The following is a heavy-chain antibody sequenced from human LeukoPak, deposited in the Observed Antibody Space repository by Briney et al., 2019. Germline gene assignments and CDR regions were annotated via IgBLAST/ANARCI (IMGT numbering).Heavy chain of an antibody. J-gene: IGHJ4*02. CDR3: AKCPPYCTNGVCYTQKYYFDY. D-gene: IGHD2-8*01. CDR2: ISGSGGST. Sequence: GGSLRLSCAASGFTFSTYSMNWVRQAPGTGLEWVSGISGSGGSTYYADSVKGRFTISRDNSKNTLYLQMNSLRAEDTAVYYCAKCPPYCTNGVCYTQKYYFDYWGQGTLVTVSS. CDR1: GFTFSTYS. V-gene: IGHV3-23*01.